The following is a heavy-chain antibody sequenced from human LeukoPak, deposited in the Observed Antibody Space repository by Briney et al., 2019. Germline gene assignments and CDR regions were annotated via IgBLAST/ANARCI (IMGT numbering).Heavy chain of an antibody. D-gene: IGHD6-13*01. CDR3: ARDQAAAGAAIYYYMDV. V-gene: IGHV1-46*01. J-gene: IGHJ6*03. Sequence: ASVKVSCKASGYTFTSYYMHWVRQAPGQGLEWMGIINPSGGSTSYAQKFQGRVTMTRDMSTSTVYTELSSLRSEDTAVYYCARDQAAAGAAIYYYMDVWGKGTTVTVSS. CDR2: INPSGGST. CDR1: GYTFTSYY.